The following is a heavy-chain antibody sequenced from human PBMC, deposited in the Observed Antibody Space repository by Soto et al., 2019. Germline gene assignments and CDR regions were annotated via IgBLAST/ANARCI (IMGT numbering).Heavy chain of an antibody. CDR2: ISAYNGNT. CDR1: GYTFTSYG. D-gene: IGHD3-10*01. J-gene: IGHJ6*02. V-gene: IGHV1-18*01. CDR3: ARRSGSRDYYYGMDV. Sequence: ASVKVSCKASGYTFTSYGISWVRQAPGQGLEWMGWISAYNGNTNYVQKLQGRVTMTTDTSTSTAYMELRSLRSDDTAVYYCARRSGSRDYYYGMDVWGQGTTVTVSS.